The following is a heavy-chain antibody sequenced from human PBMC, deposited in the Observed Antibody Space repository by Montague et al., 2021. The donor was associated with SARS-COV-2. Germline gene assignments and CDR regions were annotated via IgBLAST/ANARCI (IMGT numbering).Heavy chain of an antibody. CDR2: IHHGCST. CDR1: GGSFSTYT. Sequence: SETLSLTCAVHGGSFSTYTWYWICEPQGTGLERIWEIHHGCSTNYNSSLTRQVTISAYMSKYQFSLTLTSVSAADTAVYYCARLGDGVVPSPILGVGPYYSYYYRDVWGTGTTVTVSS. J-gene: IGHJ6*03. V-gene: IGHV4-34*01. CDR3: ARLGDGVVPSPILGVGPYYSYYYRDV. D-gene: IGHD2-15*01.